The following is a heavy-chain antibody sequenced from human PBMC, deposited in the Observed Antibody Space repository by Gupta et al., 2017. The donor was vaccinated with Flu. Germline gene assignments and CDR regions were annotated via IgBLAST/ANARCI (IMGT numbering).Heavy chain of an antibody. V-gene: IGHV3-33*06. CDR1: GFTFSSYG. D-gene: IGHD3-9*01. Sequence: QVQLVESGGGVVQPGRSLRLSCAASGFTFSSYGMHWVRQAPGKGLAWVAVIWYDGSNKYYADSVKGRFTISRDNSKNTLYLQMNSLRAEDTAVYYCAKVLRYFELDYWGQGTLVTVSS. CDR3: AKVLRYFELDY. CDR2: IWYDGSNK. J-gene: IGHJ4*02.